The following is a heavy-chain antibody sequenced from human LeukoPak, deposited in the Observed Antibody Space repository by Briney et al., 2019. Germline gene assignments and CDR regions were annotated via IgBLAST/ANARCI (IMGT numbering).Heavy chain of an antibody. J-gene: IGHJ1*01. CDR2: IYYSRTT. D-gene: IGHD4-17*01. CDR1: AGSISNRRYE. V-gene: IGHV4-39*02. Sequence: SQRLSLTWIVSAGSISNRRYEWGRIRQTPGKGLEWIGSIYYSRTTHYNPSVECRVPISVVTSQHHCTLELCSVTAAATAMYYCARLTTVTTSIPEYFQHWGQGTLVTASS. CDR3: ARLTTVTTSIPEYFQH.